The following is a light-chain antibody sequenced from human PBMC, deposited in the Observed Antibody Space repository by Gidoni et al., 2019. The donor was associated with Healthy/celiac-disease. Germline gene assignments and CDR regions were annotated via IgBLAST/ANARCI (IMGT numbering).Light chain of an antibody. CDR1: SSAVGGYNY. CDR2: DVS. Sequence: QSALTPPRAVYGSTGRSVTISCTGTSSAVGGYNYGSWYQQHPGKVPKLMIYDVSKRPSGVPDRFSGSKSGNTASLTISGLQAEDEADYYCCSYAGSYTLVFGGGTKLTVL. J-gene: IGLJ2*01. CDR3: CSYAGSYTLV. V-gene: IGLV2-11*01.